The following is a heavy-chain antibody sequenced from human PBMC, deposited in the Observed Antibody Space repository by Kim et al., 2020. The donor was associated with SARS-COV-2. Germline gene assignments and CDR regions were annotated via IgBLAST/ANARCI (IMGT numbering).Heavy chain of an antibody. CDR3: VRVGIGTAGKFDF. J-gene: IGHJ4*02. V-gene: IGHV3-7*01. CDR2: IKEDGSEK. CDR1: GFTFNDHL. Sequence: GGSLKLSCAASGFTFNDHLMSWVRQAPGKGLEWVATIKEDGSEKHYAESIKGRFTISRDTAKNSLYLQMNSLRAEDTALYYCVRVGIGTAGKFDFWGQGALVTVFS. D-gene: IGHD6-13*01.